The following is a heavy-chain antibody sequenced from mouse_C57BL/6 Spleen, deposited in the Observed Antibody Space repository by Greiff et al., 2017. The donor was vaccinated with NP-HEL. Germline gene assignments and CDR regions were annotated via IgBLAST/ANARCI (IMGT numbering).Heavy chain of an antibody. CDR3: ARRDYSNYEGGLDY. CDR2: IDPSDSYT. CDR1: GYTFTSYW. V-gene: IGHV1-69*01. Sequence: QVQLQQPGAELVMPGASVKLSCKASGYTFTSYWMHWVKQRPGQGLEWIGEIDPSDSYTNYNQKFKGKSTLTVDKSSSTAYMQLSSLTSEDSAVYYCARRDYSNYEGGLDYWGQGTSVTVSS. D-gene: IGHD2-5*01. J-gene: IGHJ4*01.